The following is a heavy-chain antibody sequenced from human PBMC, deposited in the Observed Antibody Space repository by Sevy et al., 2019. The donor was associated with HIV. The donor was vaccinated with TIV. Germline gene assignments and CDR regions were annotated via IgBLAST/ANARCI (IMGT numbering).Heavy chain of an antibody. J-gene: IGHJ4*02. V-gene: IGHV3-21*01. CDR2: ISSSSSYI. Sequence: GGSLRLSCAASGFTFSSYSMNWVRQAPGKGLEWVSSISSSSSYIYYADSVKGRFTISRDNAKNSLYLQMNSLRAEDTAVDYCASKSQKAAPGFDYWGQGTLVTVSS. D-gene: IGHD6-13*01. CDR3: ASKSQKAAPGFDY. CDR1: GFTFSSYS.